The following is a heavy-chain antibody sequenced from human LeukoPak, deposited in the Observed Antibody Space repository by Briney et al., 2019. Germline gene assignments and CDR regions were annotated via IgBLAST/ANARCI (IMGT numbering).Heavy chain of an antibody. D-gene: IGHD6-19*01. Sequence: PSETLSLTCTVSGGSISSYYWSWIRQPPGKGLEWIGYIYYSGSTNYNPSLKSRVTISVDTSKNQFSLKLSSVIAADTAVYYCARRAVAHDYWGQGTLVTVSS. CDR3: ARRAVAHDY. CDR1: GGSISSYY. J-gene: IGHJ4*02. V-gene: IGHV4-59*08. CDR2: IYYSGST.